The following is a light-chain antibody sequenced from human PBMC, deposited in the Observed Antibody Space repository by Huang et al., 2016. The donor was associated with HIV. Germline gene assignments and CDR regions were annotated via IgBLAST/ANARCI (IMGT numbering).Light chain of an antibody. J-gene: IGKJ4*01. CDR1: QNVRNN. CDR3: QQYDKWPPGLT. CDR2: DTS. Sequence: EIKMTQSPATLSVSPGGRVTLSCRASQNVRNNLAWYQQKTGQAPRLLIYDTSTRASGIPARFSGRWSGTEFTLTISGLQSEDFAIYYCQQYDKWPPGLTFGGGTKVEI. V-gene: IGKV3D-15*01.